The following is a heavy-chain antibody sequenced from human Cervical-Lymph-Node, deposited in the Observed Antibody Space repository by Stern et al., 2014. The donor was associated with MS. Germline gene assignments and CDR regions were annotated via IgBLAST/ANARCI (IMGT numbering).Heavy chain of an antibody. V-gene: IGHV4-31*03. CDR1: GGSISSGGYY. J-gene: IGHJ4*02. CDR2: IYYSGST. D-gene: IGHD5-24*01. CDR3: ARGRDGYKSHFDY. Sequence: VQLVESGPGLVKPSQTLSLTCIVSGGSISSGGYYWSWIRQHPGKGLEWIGYIYYSGSTYYNPSLKSRVTISVDTSKNQFSLKLSSVTAADTAVYYCARGRDGYKSHFDYWGQGTLVTVSS.